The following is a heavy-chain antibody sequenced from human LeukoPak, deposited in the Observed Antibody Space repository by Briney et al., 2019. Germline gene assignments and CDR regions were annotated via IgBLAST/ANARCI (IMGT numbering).Heavy chain of an antibody. CDR3: AKDGERKLGSGGYFDY. CDR2: ISYDGSNK. Sequence: PGGSLRLSCAASGFTFSSYGMHWVRQAPGKGLEWVAVISYDGSNKYYADSVKGRFTISRDNSKNTQYLQMNSLRAEDTAVYYCAKDGERKLGSGGYFDYWGQGTLVTVSS. D-gene: IGHD3-10*01. CDR1: GFTFSSYG. V-gene: IGHV3-30*18. J-gene: IGHJ4*02.